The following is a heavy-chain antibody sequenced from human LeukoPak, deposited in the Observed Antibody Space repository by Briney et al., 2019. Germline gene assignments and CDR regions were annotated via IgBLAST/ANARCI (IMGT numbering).Heavy chain of an antibody. J-gene: IGHJ5*02. Sequence: NASETLSVTCTVSGGSISSDCWSWIRQPPGKGLEWIGYIYYSGSTNYNPSLKSRVTISVDTSKNQFSLKLSSVTAADTAVYYCARDRGYCSGGSCYRWFDPWGQGTLVTVSS. D-gene: IGHD2-15*01. CDR2: IYYSGST. CDR1: GGSISSDC. V-gene: IGHV4-59*01. CDR3: ARDRGYCSGGSCYRWFDP.